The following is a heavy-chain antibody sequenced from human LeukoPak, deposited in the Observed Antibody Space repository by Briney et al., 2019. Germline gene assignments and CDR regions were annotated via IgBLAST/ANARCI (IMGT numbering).Heavy chain of an antibody. J-gene: IGHJ4*02. CDR1: GFTFSSYA. D-gene: IGHD6-19*01. CDR3: ASSSSGWYNFDY. CDR2: IRASGGST. Sequence: PRGSLRPSCAASGFTFSSYAMSWVRQAPGRGLEWVSAIRASGGSTFYADSVRGRFTISRDNSKNTLDLQMNNLRAEDTAIYYCASSSSGWYNFDYWGQGTLVTVSS. V-gene: IGHV3-23*01.